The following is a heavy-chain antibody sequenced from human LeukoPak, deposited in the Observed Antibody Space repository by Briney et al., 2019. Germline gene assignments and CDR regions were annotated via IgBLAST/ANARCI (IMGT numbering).Heavy chain of an antibody. CDR2: IYHSGST. J-gene: IGHJ4*02. Sequence: SETLSLTCTVSGYSISSGYYWGWIRQPPGKGLEWIGSIYHSGSTYYNPSLKSRVTISVDTSKNQSSLKLSSVTAADTAVYYCARVRDYVWGSYPGQAYFDYWGQGTLVTVSS. CDR1: GYSISSGYY. V-gene: IGHV4-38-2*02. CDR3: ARVRDYVWGSYPGQAYFDY. D-gene: IGHD3-16*01.